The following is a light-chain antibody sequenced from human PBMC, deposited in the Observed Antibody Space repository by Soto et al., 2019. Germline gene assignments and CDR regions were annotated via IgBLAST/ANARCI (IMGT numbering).Light chain of an antibody. CDR2: STS. J-gene: IGKJ5*01. V-gene: IGKV1-39*01. CDR1: RPIVSH. Sequence: DFQMTQSPSSLSASVGYRVTITCQASRPIVSHLNWYQQKPWKAPKLLIYSTSNLQSGVPSGFSGSGSGTNFSLTISNLQPEDFATYYCQQSFSVPPTFGQGTRLEIK. CDR3: QQSFSVPPT.